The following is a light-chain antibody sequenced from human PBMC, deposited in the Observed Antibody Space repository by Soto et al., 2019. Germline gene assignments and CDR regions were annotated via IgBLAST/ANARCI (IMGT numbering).Light chain of an antibody. CDR3: QQRNSDPIS. V-gene: IGKV1-9*01. Sequence: IQLTQSPSSLSASLGDRVTITCRASQAINTYLAWYQLKPGEAPKLLVYLASTLQSGVPSRFSGSGSGTVFTLTIISLQPEDFATYYCQQRNSDPISFGQGRRLESK. CDR2: LAS. CDR1: QAINTY. J-gene: IGKJ5*01.